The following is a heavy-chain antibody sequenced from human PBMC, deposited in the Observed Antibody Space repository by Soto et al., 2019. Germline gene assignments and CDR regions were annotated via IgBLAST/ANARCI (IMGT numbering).Heavy chain of an antibody. CDR1: GFSLSTDRVG. CDR2: IYWDYSK. CDR3: AHAYGGRSLY. D-gene: IGHD1-26*01. J-gene: IGHJ4*02. V-gene: IGHV2-5*02. Sequence: QITLKESGPTLVKPTQTLTLTCTFSGFSLSTDRVGVGWIRQPPGKALDWLAVIYWDYSKTYSPSLKSRLTITKDTSKNQVVLTMTNMDPVDTATYYCAHAYGGRSLYWGQGTLVTVSS.